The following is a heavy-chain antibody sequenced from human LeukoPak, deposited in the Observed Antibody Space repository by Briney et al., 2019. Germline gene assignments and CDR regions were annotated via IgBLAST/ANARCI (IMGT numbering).Heavy chain of an antibody. V-gene: IGHV1-18*01. CDR3: ARNNGVLWFGEGIWFDP. D-gene: IGHD3-10*01. CDR1: GYTFTSYG. CDR2: ISAYNGNT. Sequence: GASVKVSYKASGYTFTSYGISWVRQAPGQGLEWMGWISAYNGNTNYAQKLQGRVTMTTDTSTSTAYMELRSLRSDDTAVYYCARNNGVLWFGEGIWFDPWGQGTLVTVSS. J-gene: IGHJ5*02.